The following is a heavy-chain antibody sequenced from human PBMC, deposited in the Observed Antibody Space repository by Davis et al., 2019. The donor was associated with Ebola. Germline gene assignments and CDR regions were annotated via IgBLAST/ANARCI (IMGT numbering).Heavy chain of an antibody. CDR2: ISAHNGNT. J-gene: IGHJ4*02. D-gene: IGHD1-1*01. CDR1: GYTFTSYG. V-gene: IGHV1-18*01. CDR3: ARAQFPTTSDH. Sequence: ASVKVSCKASGYTFTSYGISWMRQAPGQGLEWMGWISAHNGNTNYAQNVQGRVTMTTDTSTSTAYMEVGSLRSDDTAVYYCARAQFPTTSDHWGQGTLVTVSS.